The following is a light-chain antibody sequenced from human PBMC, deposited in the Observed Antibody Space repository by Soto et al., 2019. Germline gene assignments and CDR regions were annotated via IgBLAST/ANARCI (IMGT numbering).Light chain of an antibody. V-gene: IGKV3-20*01. CDR1: QSVSSSY. J-gene: IGKJ1*01. CDR2: RTS. Sequence: IVLTHSPATLALSPWSRPTLFFSSSQSVSSSYLAWYQQKPGQAPRLLIYRTSNRATGIPDRFSGSGSGTDFTLTISRLEPEDFAVYWRQQYDSSPRTFGQGTKVDIK. CDR3: QQYDSSPRT.